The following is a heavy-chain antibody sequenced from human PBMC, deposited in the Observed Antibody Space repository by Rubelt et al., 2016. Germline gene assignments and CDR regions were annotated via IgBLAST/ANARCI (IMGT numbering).Heavy chain of an antibody. CDR1: GGSISSGGYY. J-gene: IGHJ4*02. V-gene: IGHV4-61*08. Sequence: QVQLQESGPGLVKPSQTLSLTCTVSGGSISSGGYYWSWIRQPPGKGLEWIGYIYYSGSTNYNPSLKSRGTISGDTSKNQFSLKLSSVTAAETAVYYCAGGITIFGVASGYFDYWGQGTLVTVSS. CDR2: IYYSGST. CDR3: AGGITIFGVASGYFDY. D-gene: IGHD3-3*01.